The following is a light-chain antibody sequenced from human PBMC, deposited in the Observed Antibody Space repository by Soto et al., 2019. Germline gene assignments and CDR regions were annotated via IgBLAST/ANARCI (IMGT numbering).Light chain of an antibody. CDR1: QSVSSSY. Sequence: EIVLTQSPGTLSLSPGERVTLSCRASQSVSSSYLAWYQQKPGQAPRFLIYGASSRATGIPDRFSGSGSGTDFTLTISRLEPEDFAVYYCQQYGTSPRTFGQGTKVEIK. V-gene: IGKV3-20*01. J-gene: IGKJ1*01. CDR3: QQYGTSPRT. CDR2: GAS.